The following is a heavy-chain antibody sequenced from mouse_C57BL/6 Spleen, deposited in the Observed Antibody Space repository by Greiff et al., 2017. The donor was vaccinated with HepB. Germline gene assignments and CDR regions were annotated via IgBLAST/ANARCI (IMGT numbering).Heavy chain of an antibody. J-gene: IGHJ4*01. CDR3: SCYYDYDEGYAIDY. D-gene: IGHD2-4*01. Sequence: EVQLQESGAELVKPEASVKLSCTASGFNIKDYYMHWVKQRTEQGLEGIGRIDPEDGETKYAPKFQGKATITADTSSNTAYLQLSMLTSEDTAVYYCSCYYDYDEGYAIDYWGQGTSVTVSS. V-gene: IGHV14-2*01. CDR1: GFNIKDYY. CDR2: IDPEDGET.